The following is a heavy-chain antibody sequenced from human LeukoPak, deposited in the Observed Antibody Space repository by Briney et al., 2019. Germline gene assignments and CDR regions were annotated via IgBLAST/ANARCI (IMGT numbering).Heavy chain of an antibody. V-gene: IGHV3-15*01. CDR2: IKSKTDGGTT. CDR3: TTDCSSTSCLFDY. D-gene: IGHD2-2*01. CDR1: GFTFSNAW. J-gene: IGHJ4*02. Sequence: GGSLRLSCAASGFTFSNAWMSWVRQAPGKGLEWVGRIKSKTDGGTTDYAAPVKGRFTISRDDSKNTLYLQMNSLKTEDTAVYYCTTDCSSTSCLFDYWGQGTLVTVSS.